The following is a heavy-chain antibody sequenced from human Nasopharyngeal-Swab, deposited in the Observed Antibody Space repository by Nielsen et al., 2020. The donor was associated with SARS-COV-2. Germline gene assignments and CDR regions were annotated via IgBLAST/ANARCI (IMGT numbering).Heavy chain of an antibody. Sequence: ASVKVSCKASRYTFTGYYMHWVRQAPGQGLEWMGWINPNSGGTNYAQKFQGWVTMTRDTSNSTAYMELSRLRSDDTAVYYCARDRGSYLDAFDIWGQGTMVTVSS. V-gene: IGHV1-2*04. D-gene: IGHD1-26*01. J-gene: IGHJ3*02. CDR1: RYTFTGYY. CDR3: ARDRGSYLDAFDI. CDR2: INPNSGGT.